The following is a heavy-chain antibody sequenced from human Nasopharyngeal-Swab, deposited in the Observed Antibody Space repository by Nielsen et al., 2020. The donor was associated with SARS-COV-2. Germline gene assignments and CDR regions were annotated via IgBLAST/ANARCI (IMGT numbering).Heavy chain of an antibody. V-gene: IGHV3-21*01. J-gene: IGHJ6*02. D-gene: IGHD6-6*01. CDR3: ARDEQLAYGMDV. CDR1: GFTFSSYS. Sequence: GESLKISCAASGFTFSSYSMNWVRQALGKGLEWVSSISSSSSYIYYADSVKGRFTISRDNAKNSLSLQMNSLRAEDTAVYYCARDEQLAYGMDVWGQGTTVTVSS. CDR2: ISSSSSYI.